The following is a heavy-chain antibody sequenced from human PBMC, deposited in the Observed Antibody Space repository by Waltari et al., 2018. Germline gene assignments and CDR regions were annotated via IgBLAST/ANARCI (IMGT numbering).Heavy chain of an antibody. Sequence: QVQLVESGGGVVQPGGSLRLSCAASGFTFSSYGMHWVRQAPGKGLEGVAFIRYDGSNKYYADSVKGRFTISRDNSKNTLYLQMNSLRAEDTAVYYCAKDHLSRFGGIPTSFDYWGQGTLVTVSS. CDR1: GFTFSSYG. V-gene: IGHV3-30*02. CDR2: IRYDGSNK. J-gene: IGHJ4*02. D-gene: IGHD3-10*01. CDR3: AKDHLSRFGGIPTSFDY.